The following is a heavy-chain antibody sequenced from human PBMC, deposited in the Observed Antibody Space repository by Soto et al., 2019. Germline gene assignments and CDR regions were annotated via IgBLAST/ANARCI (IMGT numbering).Heavy chain of an antibody. J-gene: IGHJ4*02. D-gene: IGHD6-19*01. CDR3: VRGDGSGWSKPDY. CDR1: GVSISGCY. CDR2: IYYGGST. V-gene: IGHV4-59*01. Sequence: SETLSLTCTVSGVSISGCYWSWIRQPPGKGLEWIGYIYYGGSTNYNPSLKSRVTISVDTSKKQISLKLSSVTAADTAVYYCVRGDGSGWSKPDYWGQGTLVTVSS.